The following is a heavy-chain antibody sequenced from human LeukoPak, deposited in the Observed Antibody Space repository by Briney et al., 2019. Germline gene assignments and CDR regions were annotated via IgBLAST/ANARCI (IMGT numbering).Heavy chain of an antibody. D-gene: IGHD2-2*01. CDR2: ITSSSRYI. CDR3: ARDKREYQLLFRKYYYYMDV. V-gene: IGHV3-21*01. CDR1: GFTFSTYN. J-gene: IGHJ6*03. Sequence: GGSPRLPCTVSGFTFSTYNTNWVRQAPGKGLEWVSSITSSSRYIYYADSVRGRFTISRDNAKSSLYLQMNSLRAEDTAVYYCARDKREYQLLFRKYYYYMDVWGKGTTVTVSS.